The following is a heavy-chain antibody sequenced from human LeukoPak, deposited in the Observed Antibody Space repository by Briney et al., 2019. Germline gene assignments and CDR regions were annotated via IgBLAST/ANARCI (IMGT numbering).Heavy chain of an antibody. Sequence: GGSLRLSCAASGFTFSTYAMSWVRQAPGKGLEWVSVIYSGGITYYADSVKGRFTISRDNSKNTLYLQMNSLRAEDTAVYYCARSVYCGGDCYRPADYWGQGTLVTVSS. J-gene: IGHJ4*02. D-gene: IGHD2-21*02. CDR3: ARSVYCGGDCYRPADY. CDR2: IYSGGIT. V-gene: IGHV3-66*01. CDR1: GFTFSTYA.